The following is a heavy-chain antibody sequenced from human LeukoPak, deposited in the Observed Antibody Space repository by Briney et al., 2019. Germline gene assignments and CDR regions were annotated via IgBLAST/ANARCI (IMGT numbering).Heavy chain of an antibody. CDR2: INWNGGST. D-gene: IGHD1-26*01. Sequence: GGPLDFPWAASGFTFNDYGRSWVRQAPGKGLEWVSGINWNGGSTGYADSVKGRFTISRDNAKNSLYLQMNSLRAEDTALYYCASGSRTLIAFDIWGQGTMVTVSS. CDR1: GFTFNDYG. CDR3: ASGSRTLIAFDI. J-gene: IGHJ3*02. V-gene: IGHV3-20*04.